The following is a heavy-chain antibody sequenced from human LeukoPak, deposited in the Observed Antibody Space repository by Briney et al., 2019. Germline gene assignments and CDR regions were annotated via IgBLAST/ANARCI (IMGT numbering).Heavy chain of an antibody. CDR1: GFTFSSYG. Sequence: GGSLRPSCAASGFTFSSYGMHWVRQAPGKGLEGVAFIRYDGSNKYYADSVKGRFTISRDNSKNTLYLQMNSLRAEDTAVYYCAKDGYDSSGYFFDYWGQGTLVTVSS. J-gene: IGHJ4*02. D-gene: IGHD3-22*01. CDR2: IRYDGSNK. V-gene: IGHV3-30*02. CDR3: AKDGYDSSGYFFDY.